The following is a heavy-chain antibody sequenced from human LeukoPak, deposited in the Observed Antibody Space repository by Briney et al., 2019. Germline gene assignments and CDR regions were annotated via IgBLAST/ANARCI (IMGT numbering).Heavy chain of an antibody. D-gene: IGHD2-2*02. Sequence: SETLSLTCTVSGDSISSYYWSWIRQPPGKGLEWIGYIYYGGSTSYNPSLKSRVTISVDTSKNQFSLKLSSVTAADTAVYYCARHHDVDCSSTSCYTGQDAFDIWGQGTMVTVSS. CDR1: GDSISSYY. CDR2: IYYGGST. V-gene: IGHV4-59*08. J-gene: IGHJ3*02. CDR3: ARHHDVDCSSTSCYTGQDAFDI.